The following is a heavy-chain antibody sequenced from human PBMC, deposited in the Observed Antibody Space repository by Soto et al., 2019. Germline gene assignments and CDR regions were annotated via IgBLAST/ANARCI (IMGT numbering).Heavy chain of an antibody. V-gene: IGHV3-23*01. D-gene: IGHD3-22*01. CDR2: ISGSGGST. J-gene: IGHJ4*02. CDR1: GFTFSSYA. CDR3: AKGPEITMIVVVISPFDY. Sequence: PGGSLRLSCAVSGFTFSSYAMSWVRQAPGKGLEWVSAISGSGGSTYYADSVKGRFTISRDNSKNTLYLQMNSLRAEDTAVYYCAKGPEITMIVVVISPFDYWGQGTLVTVSS.